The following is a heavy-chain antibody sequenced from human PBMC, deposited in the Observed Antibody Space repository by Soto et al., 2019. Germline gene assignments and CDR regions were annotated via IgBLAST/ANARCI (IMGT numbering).Heavy chain of an antibody. CDR3: ATSFITMIVVVISYYYYGMDV. D-gene: IGHD3-22*01. J-gene: IGHJ6*02. CDR2: IIPIFGTA. V-gene: IGHV1-69*13. CDR1: GGTFSSYA. Sequence: ASVKVSCKASGGTFSSYAISWVRQAPGQGLEWMRGIIPIFGTANYAQKFQGRVTITADESTSTAYMELSSLRSEDTAVYYCATSFITMIVVVISYYYYGMDVWGQGTTVTVSS.